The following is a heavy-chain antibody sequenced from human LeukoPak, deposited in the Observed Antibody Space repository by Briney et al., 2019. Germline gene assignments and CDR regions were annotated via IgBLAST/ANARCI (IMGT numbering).Heavy chain of an antibody. Sequence: SETLSLTCTVSGGSISSSSYYWGWIRQPPGKGLEWIGRIYTSGSTNYNPSLKSRVTMSVDTSKNQFSLKLSSVTAADTAVYYCARDAVGATTYDYWGQGTLVTVSS. CDR1: GGSISSSSYY. CDR2: IYTSGST. CDR3: ARDAVGATTYDY. V-gene: IGHV4-39*07. D-gene: IGHD1-26*01. J-gene: IGHJ4*02.